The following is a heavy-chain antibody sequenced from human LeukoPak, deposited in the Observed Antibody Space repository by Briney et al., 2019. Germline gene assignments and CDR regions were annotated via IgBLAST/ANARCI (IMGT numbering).Heavy chain of an antibody. V-gene: IGHV3-21*01. D-gene: IGHD3-22*01. CDR3: ARNVRYYYDSRSNRVGYFDY. J-gene: IGHJ4*02. Sequence: GGSLRLSCAASGFTFSNAWMSWVRQAPGKGLEWVSSISSSSSYIYYADSVKGRFTISRDNAKNSLYLQMNSLRAEDTAVYYCARNVRYYYDSRSNRVGYFDYWGQGTLVTVSS. CDR2: ISSSSSYI. CDR1: GFTFSNAW.